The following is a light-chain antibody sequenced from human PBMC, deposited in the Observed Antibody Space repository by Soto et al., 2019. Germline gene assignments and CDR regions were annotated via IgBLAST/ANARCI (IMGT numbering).Light chain of an antibody. V-gene: IGLV1-47*01. CDR3: AAWDDSLSGGWV. CDR1: RSNIGSNY. Sequence: QSVLTQPPSASGTPGQRVTISCSGSRSNIGSNYVYWYQQLPGTAPKLLIYRNNQRPSGVPDRLSGSKSGTSASLAISGLRSEDEADYYCAAWDDSLSGGWVFGGGTKLTVL. J-gene: IGLJ3*02. CDR2: RNN.